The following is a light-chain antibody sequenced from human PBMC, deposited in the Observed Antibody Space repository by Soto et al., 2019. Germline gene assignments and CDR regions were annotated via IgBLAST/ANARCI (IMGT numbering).Light chain of an antibody. CDR2: EVT. V-gene: IGLV2-8*01. CDR3: SSFASSNTWE. CDR1: SSDVCAYNY. J-gene: IGLJ3*02. Sequence: QSALTQPPSASGSPGQSVTISCTGTSSDVCAYNYVSWYQQHAGKAPKLVIYEVTKRPSGVPDRFSGSKSANTASLTVSGLQAEDEADYYCSSFASSNTWEFGGGTQLTVL.